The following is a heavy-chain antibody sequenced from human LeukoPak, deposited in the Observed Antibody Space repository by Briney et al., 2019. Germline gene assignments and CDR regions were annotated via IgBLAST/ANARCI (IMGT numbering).Heavy chain of an antibody. D-gene: IGHD5-24*01. CDR2: ISWNSGSI. V-gene: IGHV3-9*01. J-gene: IGHJ6*02. CDR3: AKDIGGWLQLDYYYYGMDV. CDR1: GFTFDDYA. Sequence: GGSLRLSCAASGFTFDDYAMHWVRQAPGKGLEWVSGISWNSGSIGYADSVKGRFTISRDNAKNSLYLQMSSLRAEDTALYYCAKDIGGWLQLDYYYYGMDVWGQGTTVTVSS.